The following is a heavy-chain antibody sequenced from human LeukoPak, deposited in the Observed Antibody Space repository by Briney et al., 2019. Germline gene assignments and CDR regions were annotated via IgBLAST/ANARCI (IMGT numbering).Heavy chain of an antibody. CDR3: ARRGSGASLEYYFDL. D-gene: IGHD1-14*01. CDR2: IYYSGNT. Sequence: SETLSLTCTVSGXSISSYYWSWIRQPPGKGLEYIGYIYYSGNTNSNPSLNSRVTISVDTSKNQFSLKLSSVTAADTAVYYCARRGSGASLEYYFDLWGRGTLVTVSS. J-gene: IGHJ2*01. CDR1: GXSISSYY. V-gene: IGHV4-59*08.